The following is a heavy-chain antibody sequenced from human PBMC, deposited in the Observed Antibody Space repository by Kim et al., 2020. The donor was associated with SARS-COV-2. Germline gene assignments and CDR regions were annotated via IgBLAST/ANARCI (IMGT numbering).Heavy chain of an antibody. CDR3: ARHRYSYGRSGMYV. Sequence: SETLSLTCTVSGDSLSGSNHYWGWVRQPPGMGLEWIGCIYYSGTTYYNPSLKSRVTISVDTSRNQVSLKLSTVTAADTAVYYCARHRYSYGRSGMYVWGPGTPVTVSS. J-gene: IGHJ6*02. V-gene: IGHV4-39*01. CDR2: IYYSGTT. D-gene: IGHD5-18*01. CDR1: GDSLSGSNHY.